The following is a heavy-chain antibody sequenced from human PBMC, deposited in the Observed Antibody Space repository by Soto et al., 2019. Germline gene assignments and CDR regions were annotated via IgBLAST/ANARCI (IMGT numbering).Heavy chain of an antibody. V-gene: IGHV3-48*03. CDR2: ISRSGSTI. CDR1: GLTFSSYE. J-gene: IGHJ4*02. CDR3: ARVDGYTYPNDY. D-gene: IGHD5-12*01. Sequence: GGSLRLSCAASGLTFSSYEMNWVRQAPGKGLEWVSYISRSGSTIYYADSVKGRVTISRDNAKNSLYLQMNSLRAEDTAVYYCARVDGYTYPNDYWGQGTLVTVSS.